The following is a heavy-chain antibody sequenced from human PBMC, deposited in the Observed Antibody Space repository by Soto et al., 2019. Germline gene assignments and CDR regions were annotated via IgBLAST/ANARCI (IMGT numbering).Heavy chain of an antibody. CDR3: ARNPAKYCSGGSCYSTYFDY. D-gene: IGHD2-15*01. J-gene: IGHJ4*02. Sequence: RLSCAASGFTFSSYGMHWVRQAPGKGLEWVAVIWYDGSNKYYADSVKGRFTISRDNSKNTLYLQMNSLRAEDTAVYYCARNPAKYCSGGSCYSTYFDYWGQGTLVTVSS. CDR1: GFTFSSYG. V-gene: IGHV3-33*01. CDR2: IWYDGSNK.